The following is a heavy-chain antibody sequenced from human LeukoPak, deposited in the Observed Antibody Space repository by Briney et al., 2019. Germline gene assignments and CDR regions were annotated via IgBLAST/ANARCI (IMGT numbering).Heavy chain of an antibody. V-gene: IGHV3-23*01. J-gene: IGHJ4*02. Sequence: GGSLRLSCAVSGFTFSSYAMSWVRQAPGKGLEWVSAISGSGGSTDYADSVKGRFTISRDNSKNTLYLQMNSLRAEDTAVYYCANGVVGASAFDYWGQGTLVTVSS. D-gene: IGHD1-26*01. CDR3: ANGVVGASAFDY. CDR2: ISGSGGST. CDR1: GFTFSSYA.